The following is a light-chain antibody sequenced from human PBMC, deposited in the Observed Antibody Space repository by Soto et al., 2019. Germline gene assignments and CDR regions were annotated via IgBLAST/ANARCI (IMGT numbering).Light chain of an antibody. CDR2: GAS. CDR1: QSVSSNH. V-gene: IGKV3-20*01. Sequence: EIVLTQSPGTLSLSPGERATLSCRASQSVSSNHVAWYQQKPGQAHRLIIYGASTRASGIPDRFSGSGSGTVFNLTISRLEPEDLAVYYCQRYGSSPLTFGGGTKVEIK. J-gene: IGKJ4*01. CDR3: QRYGSSPLT.